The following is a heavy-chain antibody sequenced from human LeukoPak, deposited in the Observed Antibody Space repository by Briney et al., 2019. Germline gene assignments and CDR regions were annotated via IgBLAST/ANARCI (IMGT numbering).Heavy chain of an antibody. CDR3: EKGDGWNSGRKDY. V-gene: IGHV3-30*18. D-gene: IGHD5-24*01. CDR1: GFTFSSYG. Sequence: GGSLRLSCGASGFTFSSYGMHWVRQAPGKGLEWVAVISYDGSNKYYADSVKGRFTISRDNSKNTLYLQMNSLRAEDTAVYSCEKGDGWNSGRKDYWGQGTLATVSS. CDR2: ISYDGSNK. J-gene: IGHJ4*02.